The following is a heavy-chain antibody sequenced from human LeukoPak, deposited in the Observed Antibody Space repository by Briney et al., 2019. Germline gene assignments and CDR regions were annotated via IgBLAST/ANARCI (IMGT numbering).Heavy chain of an antibody. D-gene: IGHD3-16*01. CDR1: GGSISSSSYY. CDR2: IYYSGST. J-gene: IGHJ6*03. Sequence: SETLSLTCTVSGGSISSSSYYWGWIRQPPGKGLEWIGSIYYSGSTYYNPSLKSRVTISVDTSKNQFSLKLSSVTAADTAVYYCARGGAPFSYYYMDVWGKGTTVTVSS. CDR3: ARGGAPFSYYYMDV. V-gene: IGHV4-39*07.